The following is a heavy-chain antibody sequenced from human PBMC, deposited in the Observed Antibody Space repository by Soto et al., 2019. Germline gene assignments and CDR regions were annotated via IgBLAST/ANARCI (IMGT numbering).Heavy chain of an antibody. CDR3: AREDPRPHYYYGMDV. V-gene: IGHV1-18*01. J-gene: IGHJ6*02. Sequence: GASVKVSFKASGYTFTSYGISWVRQAPGQGLEWMGWISAYNGNTNYAQKLQGRVTMTTDTSTSTAYMELRSLRSDDTAVYYCAREDPRPHYYYGMDVWGQGTTVTVSS. D-gene: IGHD6-6*01. CDR1: GYTFTSYG. CDR2: ISAYNGNT.